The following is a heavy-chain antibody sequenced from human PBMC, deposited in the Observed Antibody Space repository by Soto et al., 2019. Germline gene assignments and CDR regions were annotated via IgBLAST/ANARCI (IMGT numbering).Heavy chain of an antibody. J-gene: IGHJ6*02. CDR1: GYTFTSYG. CDR2: ISAYNGNT. Sequence: ASVKVSCKASGYTFTSYGISWVRQAPGQGLEWMGWISAYNGNTNYAQKLQGRVTMTTDTSTSTAYMELRSLRSDGTAVYYCARDEGGITIFGVEPPYYYYGMDVWGQGTTVTVSS. D-gene: IGHD3-3*01. CDR3: ARDEGGITIFGVEPPYYYYGMDV. V-gene: IGHV1-18*01.